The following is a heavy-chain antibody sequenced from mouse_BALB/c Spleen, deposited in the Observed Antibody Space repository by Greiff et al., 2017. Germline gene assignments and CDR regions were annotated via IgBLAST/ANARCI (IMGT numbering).Heavy chain of an antibody. CDR3: ARRGYYGSSHWYFDV. Sequence: DVMLVESGGGLVQPGGSLKLSCAASGFTFSSYTMSWVRQTPEKRLEWVAYISNGGGSTYYPDTVKGRFTISRDNAKNTLYLQMSSLKSEDTAMYYCARRGYYGSSHWYFDVWGAGTTVTVSS. J-gene: IGHJ1*01. CDR2: ISNGGGST. V-gene: IGHV5-12-2*01. CDR1: GFTFSSYT. D-gene: IGHD1-1*01.